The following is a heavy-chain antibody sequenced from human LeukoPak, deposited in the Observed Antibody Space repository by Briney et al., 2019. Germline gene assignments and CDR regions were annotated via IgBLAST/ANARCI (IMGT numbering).Heavy chain of an antibody. CDR1: GGSFSSDY. Sequence: SETLSLTCGVYGGSFSSDYWSWIRQPPGKGLEWIGEINHSGSTNYNPSLKSRVTILVDTSKNQFSLKLNSVTAEDTAVYYCARSKRNGFDIWGQGTMVTVSS. J-gene: IGHJ3*02. CDR2: INHSGST. CDR3: ARSKRNGFDI. V-gene: IGHV4-34*01.